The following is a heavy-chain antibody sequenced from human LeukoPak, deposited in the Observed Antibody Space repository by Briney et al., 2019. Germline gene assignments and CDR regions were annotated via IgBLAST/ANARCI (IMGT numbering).Heavy chain of an antibody. D-gene: IGHD3-22*01. V-gene: IGHV1-69*06. CDR1: GGTFSSYA. CDR2: IIPIFGTA. CDR3: ARGWYYYDSSGSDAFDI. Sequence: ASVKVSCKASGGTFSSYAISWVRQAPGQGLEWMGGIIPIFGTANYAQKFQGRVTITADKSTSTAYMELSSLRSEDTAVYYCARGWYYYDSSGSDAFDIWGQGTMVTVSS. J-gene: IGHJ3*02.